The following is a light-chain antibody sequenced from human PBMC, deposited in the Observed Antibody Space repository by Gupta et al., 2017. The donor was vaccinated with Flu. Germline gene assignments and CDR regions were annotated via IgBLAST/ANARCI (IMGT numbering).Light chain of an antibody. CDR3: QQYDYVPYT. CDR2: DVT. CDR1: QDITNY. V-gene: IGKV1-33*01. Sequence: DIQMTQSPSSLSASVGDRVTITCQASQDITNYLNWFQQKPGKAPKLLIYDVTNLERGVPARFSGSGSGTDFTLTISGLQPDDFGTYYCQQYDYVPYTFGQGTKVGIK. J-gene: IGKJ2*01.